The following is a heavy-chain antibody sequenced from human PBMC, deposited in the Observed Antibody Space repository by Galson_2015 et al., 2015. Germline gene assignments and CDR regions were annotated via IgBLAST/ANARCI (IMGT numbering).Heavy chain of an antibody. CDR2: ITGSGGGT. J-gene: IGHJ4*02. V-gene: IGHV3-23*01. Sequence: SLRLSCAASGLTFSSYAMSWVRQAPGKGLEWVSAITGSGGGTYYADSVKGRFTISRDNSKNTLYLQMNSLSAEDTAVYYCAKRDGGSYSNFDYWGQGTLVTVSS. D-gene: IGHD1-26*01. CDR1: GLTFSSYA. CDR3: AKRDGGSYSNFDY.